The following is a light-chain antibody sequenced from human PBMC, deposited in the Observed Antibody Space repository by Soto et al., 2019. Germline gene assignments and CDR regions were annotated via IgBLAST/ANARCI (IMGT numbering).Light chain of an antibody. CDR3: QQYGSSPIFS. Sequence: EIVLTQSPGTLSLSPGDSATLSCRASQSVSSTFLAWYQHKPGRPPRLLIHGASSRATGIPDRFTGSGSGTDFTLTISRLEPEDFAVYYCQQYGSSPIFSLGPGTRVDI. J-gene: IGKJ3*01. V-gene: IGKV3-20*01. CDR1: QSVSSTF. CDR2: GAS.